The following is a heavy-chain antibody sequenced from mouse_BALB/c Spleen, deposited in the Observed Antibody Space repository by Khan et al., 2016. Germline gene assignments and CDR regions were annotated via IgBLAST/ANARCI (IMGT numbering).Heavy chain of an antibody. V-gene: IGHV9-2-1*01. Sequence: QIRLVQSGPELKKPGETVKISCKASGYTFTDYSMHWVKQAPGKGLKWMGWINTETGEPTYADDFKGRFAFSLETSASTAYLQTKNLKNEDTATYFCAIYYYGSRYFDVWGAGTTVTVSS. CDR2: INTETGEP. CDR3: AIYYYGSRYFDV. D-gene: IGHD1-1*01. CDR1: GYTFTDYS. J-gene: IGHJ1*01.